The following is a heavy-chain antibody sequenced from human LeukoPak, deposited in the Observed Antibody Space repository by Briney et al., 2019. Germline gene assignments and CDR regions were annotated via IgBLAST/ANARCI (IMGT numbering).Heavy chain of an antibody. CDR1: GGSISRYY. CDR3: ARDVGQLPDYYYYMDV. D-gene: IGHD1-7*01. CDR2: IYTSGST. J-gene: IGHJ6*03. V-gene: IGHV4-4*07. Sequence: PSETLSLTCTVSGGSISRYYWSWIRQPAGKGLEWIGRIYTSGSTNYNPSLKSRVTMSVDTSKNQFSLKLSSVTAADTAVYYCARDVGQLPDYYYYMDVWGKGTTVTVSS.